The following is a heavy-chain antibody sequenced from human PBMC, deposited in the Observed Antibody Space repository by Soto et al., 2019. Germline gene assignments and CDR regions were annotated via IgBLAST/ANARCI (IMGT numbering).Heavy chain of an antibody. Sequence: SETLSLTCTVSGGSISSSSYYWGWIRQPPGKGLEWIGTIYYSGSTYYNPSLKSRVTISVDTSKNQFSLKLSSVTAADTAVYYCARLNCRGGSCYWVYWGQGALVTVSS. CDR3: ARLNCRGGSCYWVY. CDR2: IYYSGST. D-gene: IGHD2-15*01. V-gene: IGHV4-39*01. CDR1: GGSISSSSYY. J-gene: IGHJ4*02.